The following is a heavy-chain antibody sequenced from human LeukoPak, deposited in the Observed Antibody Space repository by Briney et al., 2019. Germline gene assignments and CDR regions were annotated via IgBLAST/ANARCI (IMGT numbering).Heavy chain of an antibody. D-gene: IGHD3-9*01. CDR1: GFTFSSYW. J-gene: IGHJ4*02. CDR2: ISGSGGST. Sequence: GGSLRLSCAASGFTFSSYWMSWVRRAPGKGLEWVSAISGSGGSTYYADSVKGRFTISRDNSKNTLYLQMNSLRAEDTAVYYCAKDRKFSRVTTGQHDYWGQGTLVTVSS. CDR3: AKDRKFSRVTTGQHDY. V-gene: IGHV3-23*01.